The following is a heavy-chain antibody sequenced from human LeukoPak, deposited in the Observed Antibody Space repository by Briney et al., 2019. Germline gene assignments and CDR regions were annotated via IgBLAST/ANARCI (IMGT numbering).Heavy chain of an antibody. CDR1: GYTFTGYY. V-gene: IGHV1-2*02. J-gene: IGHJ1*01. Sequence: GASVTVSCKASGYTFTGYYMHWVRQAPGQELEWMGWINPTSGGTNYAQKLQGRVTMTRDTSISTAYMELSRLRSADTAVYYCAKEDDSSGEYFQLWGQGTLVTVSS. CDR3: AKEDDSSGEYFQL. CDR2: INPTSGGT. D-gene: IGHD3-22*01.